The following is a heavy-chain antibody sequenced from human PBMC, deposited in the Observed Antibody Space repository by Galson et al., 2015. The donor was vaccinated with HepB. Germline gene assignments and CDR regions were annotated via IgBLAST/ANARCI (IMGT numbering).Heavy chain of an antibody. V-gene: IGHV3-23*01. CDR1: GFTFSSYA. CDR3: AKLGANYYDSSGYYYTWDWFDP. Sequence: SLRLSCAASGFTFSSYAMSWVRQAPGKGLVWVSAISGSGGSTYYADSVKGRFTISRDNSKNTLYLQMNSLRAEDTAVYYCAKLGANYYDSSGYYYTWDWFDPWGQGTLVTVSS. CDR2: ISGSGGST. D-gene: IGHD3-22*01. J-gene: IGHJ5*02.